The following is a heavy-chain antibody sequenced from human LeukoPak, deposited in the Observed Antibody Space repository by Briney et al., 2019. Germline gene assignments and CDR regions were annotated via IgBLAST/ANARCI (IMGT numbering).Heavy chain of an antibody. CDR1: GFTFSSYS. D-gene: IGHD3-16*02. CDR2: ISSSSYI. CDR3: ARDLADYDYVWGSYREGYYFDY. Sequence: GGSLRLSCAASGFTFSSYSMNWVRQAPGKGLEWVSSISSSSYIYYADSVKGRFTISRDNAKNSLYLQMNSLRAEDTAVYYCARDLADYDYVWGSYREGYYFDYWGQGTLVTVSS. J-gene: IGHJ4*02. V-gene: IGHV3-21*01.